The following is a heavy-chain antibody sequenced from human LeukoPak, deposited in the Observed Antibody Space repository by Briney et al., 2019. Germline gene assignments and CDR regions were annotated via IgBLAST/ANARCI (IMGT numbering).Heavy chain of an antibody. D-gene: IGHD4-11*01. V-gene: IGHV3-30*01. CDR2: ISYVGSNK. CDR3: ARGRMTTVTTPTYYFDY. Sequence: GGSLRLSCAASGFTFSSYAMHWVRQAPGKGLEWVAVISYVGSNKYYADSVKGRFTISRDNSKNTLYLQMNSLRAEDTAVYYCARGRMTTVTTPTYYFDYWGQGTLVTVSS. CDR1: GFTFSSYA. J-gene: IGHJ4*02.